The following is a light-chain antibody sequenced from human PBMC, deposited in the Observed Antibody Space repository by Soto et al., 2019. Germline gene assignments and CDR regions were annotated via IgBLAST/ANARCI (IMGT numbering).Light chain of an antibody. CDR3: QQSYSTPIT. V-gene: IGKV1-39*01. Sequence: DIQMTQSPSSLSACVGDIFTITCRASQSISSYLNWYQQKPGKAPKLLIYAASSLQSGVPSRFSGSGSGTDFTLTISSLQPEDFATYYCQQSYSTPITFGQGTRLEI. J-gene: IGKJ5*01. CDR1: QSISSY. CDR2: AAS.